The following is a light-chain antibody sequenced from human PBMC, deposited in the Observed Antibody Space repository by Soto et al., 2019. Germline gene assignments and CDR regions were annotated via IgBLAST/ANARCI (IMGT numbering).Light chain of an antibody. CDR2: GAS. V-gene: IGKV3-20*01. Sequence: EIVLTQSPGTLSLSPGERATLSCRASQSVSSSYLAWYQQKPGQAPRLLLYGASSRATGIPDRFSGSGSGPDFTITISRLEPEDCAVYYCQQYGSSSWTFGQGTKVEIK. CDR1: QSVSSSY. J-gene: IGKJ1*01. CDR3: QQYGSSSWT.